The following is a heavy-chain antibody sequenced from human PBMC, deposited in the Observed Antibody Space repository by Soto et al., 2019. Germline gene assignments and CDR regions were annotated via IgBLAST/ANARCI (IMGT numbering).Heavy chain of an antibody. CDR1: GFTSSSYE. CDR3: ARELSYDSSGYQLDY. D-gene: IGHD3-22*01. Sequence: PGGSLRLSCAASGFTSSSYEMNWVRQAPGKGLEWVSYISSSGSTIYYADSVKGRFTISRDNAKNSLYLQMNSLRAEDTAVYYCARELSYDSSGYQLDYWGQGTLVTVSS. V-gene: IGHV3-48*03. J-gene: IGHJ4*02. CDR2: ISSSGSTI.